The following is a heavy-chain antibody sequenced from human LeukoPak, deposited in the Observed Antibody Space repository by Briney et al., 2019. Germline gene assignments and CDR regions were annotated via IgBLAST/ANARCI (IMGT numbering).Heavy chain of an antibody. CDR3: AASIAAAGRQPYYYYYYMDV. D-gene: IGHD6-13*01. Sequence: GGSLRLSCAASGFTFSSYWMSWVRQAPGKGLEWVANIKQDGSEKYYVDSVKGRFTISRDNAKNSLYLQMDSLRAEDTAVYYCAASIAAAGRQPYYYYYYMDVWGKGTTVTVSS. J-gene: IGHJ6*03. V-gene: IGHV3-7*01. CDR1: GFTFSSYW. CDR2: IKQDGSEK.